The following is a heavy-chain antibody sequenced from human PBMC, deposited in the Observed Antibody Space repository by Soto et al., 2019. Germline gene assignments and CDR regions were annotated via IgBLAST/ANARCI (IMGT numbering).Heavy chain of an antibody. CDR2: ISYDGSNK. Sequence: GESLRPSCPASGFTFSSYAMHCVRQAPIKGLEWVAVISYDGSNKYYADSVKGRFTISRDNSKNTLYLQMNSLRAAHTAVSYCGRDVALLRLGELSTGQAGGGMDVWGQGTTVTVSS. CDR1: GFTFSSYA. D-gene: IGHD3-16*02. J-gene: IGHJ6*02. V-gene: IGHV3-30-3*01. CDR3: GRDVALLRLGELSTGQAGGGMDV.